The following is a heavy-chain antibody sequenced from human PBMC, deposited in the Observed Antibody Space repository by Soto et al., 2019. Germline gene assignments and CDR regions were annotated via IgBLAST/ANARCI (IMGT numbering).Heavy chain of an antibody. Sequence: SETLSLTCTVSGGSISSYYWSWIRRPPGKGLEWIGYIYYSGSTNYNPSLKSRVTISVDTSKNQFSLKLSSVTAADTAVYYCARGMAEEQIFYYFDYWGQGALVTVSS. CDR2: IYYSGST. V-gene: IGHV4-59*01. CDR1: GGSISSYY. J-gene: IGHJ4*02. CDR3: ARGMAEEQIFYYFDY. D-gene: IGHD3-9*01.